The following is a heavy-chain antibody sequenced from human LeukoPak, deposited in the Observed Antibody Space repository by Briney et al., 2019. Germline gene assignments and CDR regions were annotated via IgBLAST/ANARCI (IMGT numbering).Heavy chain of an antibody. D-gene: IGHD6-13*01. Sequence: GGSLRLSCAASGFTFSSYSMNWVRQAPGKGLEWVSFISSSSSSYADSVKGRFTISRDNAKLSLYLHMSSLRAEETAVYYCARGDGSSWPDAFDIWGQGTVVTVSS. CDR2: ISSSSS. CDR3: ARGDGSSWPDAFDI. J-gene: IGHJ3*02. V-gene: IGHV3-21*01. CDR1: GFTFSSYS.